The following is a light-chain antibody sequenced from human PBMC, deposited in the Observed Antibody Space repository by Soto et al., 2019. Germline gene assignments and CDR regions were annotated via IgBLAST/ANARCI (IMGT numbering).Light chain of an antibody. CDR2: AAS. CDR3: QQYGDSPRT. CDR1: QRVSNSY. V-gene: IGKV3-20*01. Sequence: EIVLTQSPGTLSLSPGERATLSCRASQRVSNSYLAWYQQKPGQAPSLLIFAASSRATGIPDRFSGSGSGTDFTLTISRLEPEDFAVYYCQQYGDSPRTFGQGTKVEIK. J-gene: IGKJ1*01.